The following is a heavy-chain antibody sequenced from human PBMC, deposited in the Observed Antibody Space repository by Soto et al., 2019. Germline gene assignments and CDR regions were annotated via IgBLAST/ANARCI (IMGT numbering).Heavy chain of an antibody. CDR2: IYYSGST. V-gene: IGHV4-59*08. Sequence: SETLSLTCTVSGGSISSYYWSWIRQPPGKGLEWIGYIYYSGSTNYNPSLKSRVTISVDTSKNQFSLKLSSVTAADTAVYYCARAPGLRSILDAFDIWGQGTMVTVSS. D-gene: IGHD4-17*01. CDR1: GGSISSYY. CDR3: ARAPGLRSILDAFDI. J-gene: IGHJ3*02.